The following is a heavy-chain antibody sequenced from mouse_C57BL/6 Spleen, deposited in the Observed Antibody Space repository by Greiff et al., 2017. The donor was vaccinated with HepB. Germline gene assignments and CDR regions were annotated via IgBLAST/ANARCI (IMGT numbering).Heavy chain of an antibody. D-gene: IGHD1-1*01. CDR3: ARDYYGSSDWYFDV. V-gene: IGHV3-6*01. Sequence: EVQLQESGPGLVKPSQSLSLTCSVTGYSITSGYYWNWIRQFPGNKLEWMGYISYDGSNNYNPSLKNRISITRDTSKNQFFLKLNSVTIEDTATYYCARDYYGSSDWYFDVWGTGTTVTVSS. CDR1: GYSITSGYY. J-gene: IGHJ1*03. CDR2: ISYDGSN.